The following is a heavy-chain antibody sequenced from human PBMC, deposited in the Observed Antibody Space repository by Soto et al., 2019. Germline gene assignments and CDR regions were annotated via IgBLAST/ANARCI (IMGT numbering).Heavy chain of an antibody. J-gene: IGHJ4*02. V-gene: IGHV5-51*01. Sequence: GESLKISCKGSGYSYTTYWIAWVRQKPGKGLELMGIIYPGDSVTRYSPSFQGQVTISADKSISTAYLQWSSLEASDTAMYYCARPIDYRSSSTGFDYCGQGTLVTVSS. CDR1: GYSYTTYW. D-gene: IGHD6-6*01. CDR2: IYPGDSVT. CDR3: ARPIDYRSSSTGFDY.